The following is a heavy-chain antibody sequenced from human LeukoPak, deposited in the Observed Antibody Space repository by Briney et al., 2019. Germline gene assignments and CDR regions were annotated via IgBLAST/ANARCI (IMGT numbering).Heavy chain of an antibody. J-gene: IGHJ3*02. D-gene: IGHD6-13*01. CDR2: IYTSGST. V-gene: IGHV4-61*02. CDR1: GGSISSGSYY. CDR3: GRARRAAAGGGSFDI. Sequence: SETLSLTCTVSGGSISSGSYYWSWIRQPAGKGLEWIGRIYTSGSTNYNPSLKSRVTISVDTSKNQFSLKLSSVTAADTAVYYCGRARRAAAGGGSFDIWGQGTMSTVSP.